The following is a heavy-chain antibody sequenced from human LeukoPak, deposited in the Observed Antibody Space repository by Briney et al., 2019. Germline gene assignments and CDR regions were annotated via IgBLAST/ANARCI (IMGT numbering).Heavy chain of an antibody. CDR3: SSRRYYFDY. J-gene: IGHJ4*02. CDR1: GFTFSSYG. CDR2: IKQDGSEK. V-gene: IGHV3-7*01. Sequence: GGSLRLSCAASGFTFSSYGIHWVRQAPGKGLEWVANIKQDGSEKYYVDSVKGRFTISRDNAKNSLYLQMNSLRAEDTAVYYCSSRRYYFDYWGQGTLVTVSS.